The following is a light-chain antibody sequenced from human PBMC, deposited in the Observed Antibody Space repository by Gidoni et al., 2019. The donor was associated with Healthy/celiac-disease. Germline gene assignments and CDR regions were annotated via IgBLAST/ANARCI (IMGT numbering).Light chain of an antibody. CDR2: GAS. CDR1: PGVGSSY. J-gene: IGKJ1*01. CDR3: QQYGSSPPWT. V-gene: IGKV3-20*01. Sequence: ETVLTQSPGNLSLSPVERATPSRRASPGVGSSYLPWYLQKPGQAPGLLTCGASRRATGIPDRFSGRGSGTDFTLTISRLEPEDFAVYYCQQYGSSPPWTFGQGTKVEIK.